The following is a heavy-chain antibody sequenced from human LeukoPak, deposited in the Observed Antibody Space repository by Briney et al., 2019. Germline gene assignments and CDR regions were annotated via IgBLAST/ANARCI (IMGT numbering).Heavy chain of an antibody. CDR1: GGTFSSYA. V-gene: IGHV1-2*02. Sequence: ASVKVSCKASGGTFSSYAISWVRQAPGQGLEWMGWINPNSGGTNYAQKFQGRVTMTRDTSISTAYMELSRLRSDDTAVYYCATIYCSGGSCYSDVYYMDVWGKGTTVTVSS. CDR3: ATIYCSGGSCYSDVYYMDV. CDR2: INPNSGGT. D-gene: IGHD2-15*01. J-gene: IGHJ6*03.